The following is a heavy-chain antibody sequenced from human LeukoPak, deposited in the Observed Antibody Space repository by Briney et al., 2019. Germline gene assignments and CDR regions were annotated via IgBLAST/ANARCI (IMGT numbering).Heavy chain of an antibody. CDR1: GFTFSRYA. D-gene: IGHD3-22*01. CDR3: AKAPVAYYYDGSDSSPFDY. Sequence: GGSLRLSCAASGFTFSRYAMSWVRQTPGKGLEWVSTISGSGGSTYYADSMKGRFTISRDNSKNTLSLQMNSLRGEDTATYYCAKAPVAYYYDGSDSSPFDYWGQGTLVTVSS. V-gene: IGHV3-23*01. CDR2: ISGSGGST. J-gene: IGHJ4*02.